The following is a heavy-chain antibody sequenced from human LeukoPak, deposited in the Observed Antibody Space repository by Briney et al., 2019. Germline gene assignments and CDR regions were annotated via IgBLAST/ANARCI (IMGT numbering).Heavy chain of an antibody. CDR2: INHSGST. Sequence: PSETLSLTCAVYGGSFSGYYWSWIRQPPGKGLEWIGEINHSGSTNYNPSLKSRVTISVDTSKNQSSLKLSSVTAADTAVYYCARGGAAAGRNYYYMDLWGKGTTVTVSS. CDR1: GGSFSGYY. V-gene: IGHV4-34*01. J-gene: IGHJ6*03. D-gene: IGHD6-13*01. CDR3: ARGGAAAGRNYYYMDL.